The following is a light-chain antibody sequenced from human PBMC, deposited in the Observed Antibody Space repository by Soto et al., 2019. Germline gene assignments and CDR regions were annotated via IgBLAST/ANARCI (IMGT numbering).Light chain of an antibody. V-gene: IGKV1-27*01. J-gene: IGKJ1*01. CDR1: QGISNY. Sequence: DIQMTQSPSSLSASVGDRVTITCRASQGISNYLAWYQQKPGKVPKLLIYAASTLQSRVPSRFSGSGSGTDFTITIRSVQPEDVATYYCQKYNSAPRTFGQGTKLEIK. CDR2: AAS. CDR3: QKYNSAPRT.